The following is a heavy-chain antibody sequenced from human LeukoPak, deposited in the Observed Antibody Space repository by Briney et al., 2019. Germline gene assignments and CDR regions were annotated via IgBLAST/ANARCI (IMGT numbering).Heavy chain of an antibody. D-gene: IGHD3-3*01. Sequence: ASVKVSCKASGYTFTGYYMHWVRQAPGPGLEWMGWINPNSGGTNYAQKFQGRVTMTRDTSISTAYTELSRLRSDDTAVYYCARARFLEWLLPSYYGMDVWGQGTTVTVSS. J-gene: IGHJ6*02. CDR2: INPNSGGT. CDR1: GYTFTGYY. V-gene: IGHV1-2*02. CDR3: ARARFLEWLLPSYYGMDV.